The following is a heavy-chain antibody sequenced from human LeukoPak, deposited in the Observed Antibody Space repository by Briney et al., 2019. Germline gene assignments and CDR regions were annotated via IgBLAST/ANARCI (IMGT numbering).Heavy chain of an antibody. V-gene: IGHV1-2*02. CDR3: AIVDSSGYYFDY. Sequence: ASVKVSCKASGYTFTGYYMHWVRQAPGQGLEWMGWINPNSGGTNYAQKFQGRVTMTRDTSISTAYMELSRLRSDDTAVYYCAIVDSSGYYFDYWGQGTLVTVSS. CDR2: INPNSGGT. J-gene: IGHJ4*02. D-gene: IGHD3-22*01. CDR1: GYTFTGYY.